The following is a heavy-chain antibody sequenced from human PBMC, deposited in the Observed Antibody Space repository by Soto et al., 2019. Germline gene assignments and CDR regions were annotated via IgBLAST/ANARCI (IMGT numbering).Heavy chain of an antibody. CDR2: INPNGGGT. CDR3: ARDGYDILTGRSAGFDY. J-gene: IGHJ4*02. Sequence: ASVKVSCKASGYTFTHYYIHWVRQAPGQGLEWMGIINPNGGGTNYAQKFQGRVTMTRDTSISTAYMELSRLRSDDTAVYYCARDGYDILTGRSAGFDYWGQGTLVTVSS. D-gene: IGHD3-9*01. CDR1: GYTFTHYY. V-gene: IGHV1-2*02.